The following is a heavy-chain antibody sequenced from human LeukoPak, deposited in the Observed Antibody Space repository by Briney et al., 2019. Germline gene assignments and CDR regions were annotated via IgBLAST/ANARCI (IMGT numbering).Heavy chain of an antibody. V-gene: IGHV3-30*02. D-gene: IGHD5-12*01. CDR2: IRYDGSNK. Sequence: PGGSLRLSCAASGFTFSSYGMHWVRQAPGKGLEWVAFIRYDGSNKYYADSVKGRFTISRDNAKNSLYLQMNSLRAEDTAVYYCARRTWLTDAFDIWGQGTMVTVSS. CDR3: ARRTWLTDAFDI. J-gene: IGHJ3*02. CDR1: GFTFSSYG.